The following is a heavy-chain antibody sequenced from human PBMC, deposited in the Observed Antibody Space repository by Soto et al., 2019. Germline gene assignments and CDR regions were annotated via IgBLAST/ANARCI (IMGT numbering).Heavy chain of an antibody. CDR2: IYYSGST. D-gene: IGHD3-3*01. J-gene: IGHJ6*02. Sequence: KTSETLSLTCTVSGGSISSGGYYWSWIRQHPGKGLEWIGYIYYSGSTYYNPSLKSRVTISVDTSKNQFSLKLSSVTAADTAVYYCARAEGYYDFWSGYLKSPYYGMDVWGQGTTVTVSS. CDR3: ARAEGYYDFWSGYLKSPYYGMDV. V-gene: IGHV4-31*03. CDR1: GGSISSGGYY.